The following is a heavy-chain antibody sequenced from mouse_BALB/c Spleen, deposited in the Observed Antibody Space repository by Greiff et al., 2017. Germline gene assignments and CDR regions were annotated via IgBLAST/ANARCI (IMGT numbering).Heavy chain of an antibody. V-gene: IGHV3-2*02. J-gene: IGHJ2*01. D-gene: IGHD1-1*02. CDR1: GYSITSDYA. CDR2: ISYSGST. CDR3: ARRYGYFDY. Sequence: EVQLVESGPGLVKPSQSLSLTCTVTGYSITSDYAWNWIRQFPGNKLEWMGYISYSGSTSYNPSLKSRISITRDTSKNQFFLQLNSVTTEDTATYYCARRYGYFDYWGQGTTLTVSS.